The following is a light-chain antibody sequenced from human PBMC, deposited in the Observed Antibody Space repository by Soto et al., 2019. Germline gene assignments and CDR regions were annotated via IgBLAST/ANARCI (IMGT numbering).Light chain of an antibody. CDR1: SSDVGGYNY. CDR3: CSYAGSYVV. J-gene: IGLJ2*01. CDR2: DVS. Sequence: QSALTQPRSVSGSPGQSVTISCTGTSSDVGGYNYVSWYQQHPGKAPKLMIYDVSKRPSGVPDRFSGSKSGNTVSLTISGLQAEDEADYYCCSYAGSYVVFGGGTKVTVL. V-gene: IGLV2-11*01.